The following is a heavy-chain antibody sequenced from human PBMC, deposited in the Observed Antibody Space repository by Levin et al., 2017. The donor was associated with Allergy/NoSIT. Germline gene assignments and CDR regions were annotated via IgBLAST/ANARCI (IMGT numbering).Heavy chain of an antibody. CDR3: AREVGQPDY. CDR1: GFTFSSHW. J-gene: IGHJ4*02. D-gene: IGHD1-26*01. Sequence: GGSLRLSCAASGFTFSSHWMTWVRQAPGKGLEWVANIKQDGTEKYYVDSVKGRFTISRDNAKNSLYLQMNSLRVEDTAVYYCAREVGQPDYWGQGTLVTVAS. CDR2: IKQDGTEK. V-gene: IGHV3-7*01.